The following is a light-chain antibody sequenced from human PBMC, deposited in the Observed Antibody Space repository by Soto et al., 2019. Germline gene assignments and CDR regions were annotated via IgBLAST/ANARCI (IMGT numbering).Light chain of an antibody. CDR3: QSYDSDNQV. V-gene: IGLV6-57*01. CDR1: SGSIASNY. J-gene: IGLJ3*02. CDR2: EDN. Sequence: NFMLTQHHSVSESPGKTVTISCTRSSGSIASNYVQWYQQRPGSSPTTVIYEDNQRPSGVPDRFSGSIDSSSNSASLTISGLKTEDEADYYCQSYDSDNQVFGVGTKLTVL.